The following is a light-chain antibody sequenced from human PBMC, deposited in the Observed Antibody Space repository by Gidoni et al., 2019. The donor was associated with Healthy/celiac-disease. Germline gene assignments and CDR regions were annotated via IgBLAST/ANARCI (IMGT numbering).Light chain of an antibody. V-gene: IGLV1-47*01. CDR1: SSNIGSNY. J-gene: IGLJ3*02. CDR2: RNN. Sequence: QSVLTQPPSASGTPGQRVTISCSGSSSNIGSNYVYWFQQPPGTAPQLLIYRNNQRPSGVPDRFSGSKSGTSASLAISGLRSEDEADYYCAAWDDSLSRVFGGGTKLTVL. CDR3: AAWDDSLSRV.